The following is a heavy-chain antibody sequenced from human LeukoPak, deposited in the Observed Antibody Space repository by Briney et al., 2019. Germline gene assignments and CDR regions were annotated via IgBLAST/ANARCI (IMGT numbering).Heavy chain of an antibody. CDR3: ARHGSSGWSPFDY. D-gene: IGHD6-19*01. CDR1: GGSISSSRYY. Sequence: SETLSLTCTVSGGSISSSRYYWGWIRQPPGKGLEWIGSIYYSGSTYYNPSLKSRVTISVDTSKNQFSLKLSSVTAADTAVYYCARHGSSGWSPFDYWGQGTLVTVSS. CDR2: IYYSGST. J-gene: IGHJ4*02. V-gene: IGHV4-39*01.